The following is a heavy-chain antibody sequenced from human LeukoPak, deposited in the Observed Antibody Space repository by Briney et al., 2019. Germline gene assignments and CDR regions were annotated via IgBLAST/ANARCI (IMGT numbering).Heavy chain of an antibody. D-gene: IGHD6-19*01. Sequence: SETLSLTCTVSGGSIGSYYWSWIRQPPGKGLEWIGYIYYSGSTNYNPSLKSRVTISVDTSKNQFSLKLSSVTAADTAVYYCASFVTVASKDHFDYWGQGTLVTVSS. CDR2: IYYSGST. V-gene: IGHV4-59*08. CDR3: ASFVTVASKDHFDY. CDR1: GGSIGSYY. J-gene: IGHJ4*02.